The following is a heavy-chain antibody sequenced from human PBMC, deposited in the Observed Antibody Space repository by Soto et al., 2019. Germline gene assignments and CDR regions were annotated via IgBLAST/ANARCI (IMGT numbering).Heavy chain of an antibody. CDR2: ISWNSGSI. V-gene: IGHV3-9*01. CDR3: ATEPLYTTGTTQGYFQ. D-gene: IGHD1-1*01. CDR1: GFTFDDYA. J-gene: IGHJ1*01. Sequence: GGSLRLSCAASGFTFDDYAMHWVRQAPGKGLEWVSGISWNSGSIGYADSVKGRFTISRDNAKNSLYLQMNSLRAEDTALYYCATEPLYTTGTTQGYFQ.